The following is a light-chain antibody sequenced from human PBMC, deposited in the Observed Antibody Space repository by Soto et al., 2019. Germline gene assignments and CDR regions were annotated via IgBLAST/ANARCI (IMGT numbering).Light chain of an antibody. CDR3: QQYYSTPYT. Sequence: DIERTHSPDSLTVSLGERAIINCKSSQSVLYRSSNKNYLAWYQQKPGQPPKLLIYWASTRESGVPDRFSGSGSGTDFTLTISSLQAEDVAVYYCQQYYSTPYTFGQGTKLEIK. CDR2: WAS. CDR1: QSVLYRSSNKNY. J-gene: IGKJ2*01. V-gene: IGKV4-1*01.